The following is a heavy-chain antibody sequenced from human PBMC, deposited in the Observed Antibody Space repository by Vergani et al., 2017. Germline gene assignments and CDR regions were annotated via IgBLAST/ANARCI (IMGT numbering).Heavy chain of an antibody. D-gene: IGHD6-19*01. V-gene: IGHV4-39*07. Sequence: QLQLQESGPGLVKPSETLSLTCTVSGGSISSSSYYWGWIRQPPGKGLEWIGSIYYSGSTYYNPSLKSRVTISVDTSKNQFSLKLSSVTAADTAVYYCARDGVAGTGFDYWGQGTLVTVSS. CDR2: IYYSGST. CDR3: ARDGVAGTGFDY. J-gene: IGHJ4*02. CDR1: GGSISSSSYY.